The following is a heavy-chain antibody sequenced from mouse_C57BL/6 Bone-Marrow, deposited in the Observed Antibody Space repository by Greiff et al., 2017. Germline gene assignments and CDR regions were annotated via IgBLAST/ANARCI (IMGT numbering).Heavy chain of an antibody. V-gene: IGHV1-81*01. D-gene: IGHD1-1*01. CDR1: GYTFTSYG. CDR2: IYPRRGNT. Sequence: QVQLQQSGAELARPGASVKLSCKASGYTFTSYGISWVKQSTGPGLEWIGEIYPRRGNTYYNEKFKCKATLTADKSSSTAYMELRSLTSADSAVDVCAREIDYYYGSRDYWGQGTTLTVSS. J-gene: IGHJ2*01. CDR3: AREIDYYYGSRDY.